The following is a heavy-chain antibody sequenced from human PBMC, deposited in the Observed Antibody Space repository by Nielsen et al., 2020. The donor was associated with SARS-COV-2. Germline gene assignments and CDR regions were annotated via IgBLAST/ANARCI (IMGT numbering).Heavy chain of an antibody. Sequence: GGSLRLSCAATGFTVSSNYMSWVRQAAGKGLEWVSAISSSTYYADSVKGRFTVSRDNSKNTLYLQMNSLRAEDTAVYYCAKRSGYTSGWYGDYWGQGTLVTVSS. J-gene: IGHJ4*02. CDR2: ISSST. CDR3: AKRSGYTSGWYGDY. D-gene: IGHD6-19*01. CDR1: GFTVSSNY. V-gene: IGHV3-53*01.